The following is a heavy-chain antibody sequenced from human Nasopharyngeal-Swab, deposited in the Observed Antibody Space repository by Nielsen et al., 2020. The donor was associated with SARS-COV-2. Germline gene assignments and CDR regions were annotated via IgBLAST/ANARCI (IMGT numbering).Heavy chain of an antibody. Sequence: GESLKISCTGFGYSFANYWIGWVRQMPGKGLEWMGCIYPGNSDTRYSPAFHGRVTMSADKSINTAYLQWTSLRASDTAVYFCARRAARDGYNYEVDPWGQGTLVTVSS. CDR3: ARRAARDGYNYEVDP. CDR1: GYSFANYW. CDR2: IYPGNSDT. J-gene: IGHJ5*02. D-gene: IGHD5-24*01. V-gene: IGHV5-51*01.